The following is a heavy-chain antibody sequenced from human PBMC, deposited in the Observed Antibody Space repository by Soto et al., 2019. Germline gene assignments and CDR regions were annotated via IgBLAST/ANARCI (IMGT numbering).Heavy chain of an antibody. Sequence: GGSLRLSCAASGFTFSSYSMNWVRQAPGKGLEWVSYISSSSSTIYYADSVKGRFTISRDNAKNSLYLQMNSLRAEDTAVYYCASLCGGDCYPDYYYYYYMDVWGKGTTVTVSS. CDR1: GFTFSSYS. J-gene: IGHJ6*03. V-gene: IGHV3-48*01. CDR3: ASLCGGDCYPDYYYYYYMDV. CDR2: ISSSSSTI. D-gene: IGHD2-21*01.